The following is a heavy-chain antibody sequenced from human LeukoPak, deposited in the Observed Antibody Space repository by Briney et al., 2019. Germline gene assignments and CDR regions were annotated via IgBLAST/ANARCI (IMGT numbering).Heavy chain of an antibody. J-gene: IGHJ4*02. D-gene: IGHD3-22*01. CDR1: GYTLTESS. Sequence: GASVKVSCKVSGYTLTESSMHWVRQAPGKGLEWMGGFDPEDGETIYAQKFQGRVTMTEDTSTDTAYMELSSLRSEDTAVYYCATGDYYDSSGYYSNWGQGTLVTVSS. V-gene: IGHV1-24*01. CDR3: ATGDYYDSSGYYSN. CDR2: FDPEDGET.